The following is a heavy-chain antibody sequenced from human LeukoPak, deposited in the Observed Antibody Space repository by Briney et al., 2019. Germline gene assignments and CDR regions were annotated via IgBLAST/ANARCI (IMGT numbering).Heavy chain of an antibody. D-gene: IGHD4-17*01. CDR3: ARDRADYGDYV. J-gene: IGHJ4*02. CDR1: GGTFSSYA. Sequence: EASVKVSCKASGGTFSSYAISWVRRAPGQGLEWMGRIIPIFGTANYAQKFQGRVTITTDESTSTAYMELSSLRSEDTAVYYCARDRADYGDYVWGQGTLVTVSS. CDR2: IIPIFGTA. V-gene: IGHV1-69*05.